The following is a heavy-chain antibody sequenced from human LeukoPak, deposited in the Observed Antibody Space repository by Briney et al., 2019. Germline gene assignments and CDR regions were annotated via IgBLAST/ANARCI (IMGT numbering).Heavy chain of an antibody. CDR2: INHSGST. Sequence: PSETLSLTCAVYGGSFSGYYWSWIRQPPGKGLEWIGEINHSGSTNYNPPLTSRVTTSVDTSKDQFSLMLGSVTAADTAVYYCARGPPSPVEANYGMDVWGQGTTVTVSS. CDR1: GGSFSGYY. CDR3: ARGPPSPVEANYGMDV. V-gene: IGHV4-34*01. J-gene: IGHJ6*02.